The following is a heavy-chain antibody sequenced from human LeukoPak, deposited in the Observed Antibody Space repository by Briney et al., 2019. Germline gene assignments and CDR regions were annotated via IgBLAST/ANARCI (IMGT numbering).Heavy chain of an antibody. CDR3: AREYYSFFDY. CDR2: IYHSGST. J-gene: IGHJ4*02. CDR1: GYSISSGYY. Sequence: SETLSLTCTAPGYSISSGYYWGWIRQPPGKGLEWIGSIYHSGSTYYNPSLKSRVTISVDTSKNQYSLKLSSVTAADTAVYYCAREYYSFFDYWGQGTLVTVSS. V-gene: IGHV4-38-2*02. D-gene: IGHD3-10*01.